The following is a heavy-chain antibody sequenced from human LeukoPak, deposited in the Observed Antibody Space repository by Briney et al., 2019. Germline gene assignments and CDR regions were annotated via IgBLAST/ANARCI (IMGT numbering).Heavy chain of an antibody. CDR2: IYTSGST. J-gene: IGHJ4*02. Sequence: PSETLSLTCTVPGGSISSYYWSWIRQPAGKGLEWIGRIYTSGSTNYNPSLKSRVTMSVDTSKNQFSLKLSSVTAADTAVYYCAAELYCSGGSCYESTFDYWGQGTLVTVSS. CDR1: GGSISSYY. CDR3: AAELYCSGGSCYESTFDY. D-gene: IGHD2-15*01. V-gene: IGHV4-4*07.